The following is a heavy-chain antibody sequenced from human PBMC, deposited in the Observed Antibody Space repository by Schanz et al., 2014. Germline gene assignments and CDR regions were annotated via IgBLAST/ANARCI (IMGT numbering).Heavy chain of an antibody. CDR2: IYFSGST. CDR1: GDSISGYY. Sequence: QVQLQESGPGLVKPSETLSLTCTVSGDSISGYYWNWIRQPPGKRLEWIGYIYFSGSTNYNPSLKSRVTISVDTSKTLFSLKLPSVTAADTAVYYCARETISYDLLTGYSRGAFDYWGQGTLVTVSS. J-gene: IGHJ4*02. CDR3: ARETISYDLLTGYSRGAFDY. D-gene: IGHD3-9*01. V-gene: IGHV4-59*08.